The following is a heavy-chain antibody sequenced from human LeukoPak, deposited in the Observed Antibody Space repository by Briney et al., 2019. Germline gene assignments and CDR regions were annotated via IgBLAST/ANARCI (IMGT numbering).Heavy chain of an antibody. CDR1: GFTFSSYS. Sequence: PGGSLRLSCAASGFTFSSYSMNWVRQAPGKGLEWVSYISSSSTIYYADSVKGRFTISRDNAKNSLYLQMNSLRAEDTAVYYCASDGSGSYYALAHPDYWGQGTLVTVSS. CDR2: ISSSSTI. CDR3: ASDGSGSYYALAHPDY. V-gene: IGHV3-48*04. D-gene: IGHD3-10*01. J-gene: IGHJ4*02.